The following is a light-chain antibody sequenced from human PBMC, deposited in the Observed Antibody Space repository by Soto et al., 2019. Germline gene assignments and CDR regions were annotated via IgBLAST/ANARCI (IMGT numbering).Light chain of an antibody. CDR1: QSISINY. CDR2: GAS. J-gene: IGKJ1*01. CDR3: QQYNNWPPWT. V-gene: IGKV3-20*01. Sequence: EIVLTQSPGTLSLSLGERATLSCRASQSISINYLAWYQQKPGQAPRLLIYGASSRASGIPDRFSGSGSGTDFTLTISSLEPEDFAVYYCQQYNNWPPWTFGQGTKVDIK.